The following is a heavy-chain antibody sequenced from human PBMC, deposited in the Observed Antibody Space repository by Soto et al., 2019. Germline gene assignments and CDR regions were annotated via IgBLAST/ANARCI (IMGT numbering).Heavy chain of an antibody. D-gene: IGHD6-13*01. Sequence: QVQLVESGGGVVQPGRSLRLSCAASGFTFSSYAMHWVRQAPGKGLEWVAVISYDGSNKYYADSVKGRFTISRDNSKNTLYLQMNSLRAEDTAGYYCAREGQQDAFDYWGQGTLVTVSS. CDR2: ISYDGSNK. V-gene: IGHV3-30-3*01. CDR1: GFTFSSYA. J-gene: IGHJ4*02. CDR3: AREGQQDAFDY.